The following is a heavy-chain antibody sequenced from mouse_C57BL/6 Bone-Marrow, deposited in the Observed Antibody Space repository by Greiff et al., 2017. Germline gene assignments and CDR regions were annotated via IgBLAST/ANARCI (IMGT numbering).Heavy chain of an antibody. Sequence: VQLQQPVAELVMPGASVTLSCKASGYTFTSYWVHWVKQRPGQGLEWIGVIDPSDSYTNYNQKFKGNSTLTVDKSSSTAYMQLSSLTSEASAVYYCARERLSGYFDVWGTGTTVTVSS. V-gene: IGHV1-69*01. J-gene: IGHJ1*03. D-gene: IGHD2-2*01. CDR2: IDPSDSYT. CDR1: GYTFTSYW. CDR3: ARERLSGYFDV.